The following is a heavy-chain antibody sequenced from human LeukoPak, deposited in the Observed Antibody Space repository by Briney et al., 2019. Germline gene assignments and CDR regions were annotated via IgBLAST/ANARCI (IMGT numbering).Heavy chain of an antibody. J-gene: IGHJ5*02. CDR2: IIPIFGTA. CDR3: ARDNYAGANWFDP. D-gene: IGHD1-7*01. Sequence: SVKVSCKASGGTFSSYAISWVRQAPGQGLEWMGGIIPIFGTANYAQKFQGRVTISTDESTSTAYIELSSLRSEDTAVYYCARDNYAGANWFDPWGQGTLVTVSS. V-gene: IGHV1-69*05. CDR1: GGTFSSYA.